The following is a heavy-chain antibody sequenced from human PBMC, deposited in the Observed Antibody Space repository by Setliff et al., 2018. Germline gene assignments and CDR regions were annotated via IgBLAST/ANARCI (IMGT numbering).Heavy chain of an antibody. CDR2: ISDSGGSA. CDR1: GFTFSSYA. D-gene: IGHD6-19*01. CDR3: ARAVGSSSGWYNYYYYMDV. V-gene: IGHV3-23*01. J-gene: IGHJ6*03. Sequence: GGSLRLSCAASGFTFSSYAMNWVRQAPGKGLEWVSAISDSGGSAYYADSVKGRFTISRDNSKNTLYLQMNSLRAEDTAVYYCARAVGSSSGWYNYYYYMDVWGKGTTVTVSS.